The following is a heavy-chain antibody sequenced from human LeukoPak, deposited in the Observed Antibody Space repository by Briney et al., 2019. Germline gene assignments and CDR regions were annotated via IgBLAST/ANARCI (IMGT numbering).Heavy chain of an antibody. D-gene: IGHD4-17*01. V-gene: IGHV1-2*02. CDR3: ARDFGSVTTFFDY. Sequence: ASVKVSCKASGYAFTGYYIHWVRQAPGQGLEWMGWINPNSGDTNYGQKFQGRVTMTRDTSISTAYMDLSSLRSDDTAMHYCARDFGSVTTFFDYWGQGTLVTVSS. J-gene: IGHJ4*02. CDR1: GYAFTGYY. CDR2: INPNSGDT.